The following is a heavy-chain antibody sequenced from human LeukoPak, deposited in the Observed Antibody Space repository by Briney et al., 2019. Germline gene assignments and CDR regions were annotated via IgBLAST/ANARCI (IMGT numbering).Heavy chain of an antibody. CDR3: ARDGSRYYYDSSGYMDP. V-gene: IGHV4-34*01. D-gene: IGHD3-22*01. CDR2: INHSGST. Sequence: SETLSLTCTVYGGSFSGYYWSWIRQPPGKGLEWIGEINHSGSTNSNPSLKSRVTISLDTSKNQLTLNLRSVTAADTAVYYCARDGSRYYYDSSGYMDPWGQGTLVTVSS. J-gene: IGHJ5*02. CDR1: GGSFSGYY.